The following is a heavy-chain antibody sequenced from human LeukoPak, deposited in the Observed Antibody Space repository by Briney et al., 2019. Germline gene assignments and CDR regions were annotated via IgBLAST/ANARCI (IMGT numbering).Heavy chain of an antibody. D-gene: IGHD5/OR15-5a*01. J-gene: IGHJ3*02. CDR2: IIPILGIA. V-gene: IGHV1-69*02. CDR1: GGTFSSYT. Sequence: GASVKVSCKASGGTFSSYTISWVRQAPGQGLEWMGRIIPILGIANYAQKFKGRVTITADKSTSTAYMELSSLRSEDTAVYYCASVYADGAFDIWGQGTMVTVSS. CDR3: ASVYADGAFDI.